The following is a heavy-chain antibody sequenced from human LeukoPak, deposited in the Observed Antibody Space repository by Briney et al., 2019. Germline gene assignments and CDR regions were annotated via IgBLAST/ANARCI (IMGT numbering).Heavy chain of an antibody. CDR3: AKGDVDSPMNFYH. CDR2: INCDGGSR. D-gene: IGHD5-18*01. CDR1: GFMFDDYT. V-gene: IGHV3-43*01. J-gene: IGHJ4*02. Sequence: GGSLRLSCAAAGFMFDDYTRHWVRQGPGKGLEWVSLINCDGGSRYYAASVKGRFTVSRDNSKNSLYLQMNSLRTEDTALYYCAKGDVDSPMNFYHWGQGTLVPVSS.